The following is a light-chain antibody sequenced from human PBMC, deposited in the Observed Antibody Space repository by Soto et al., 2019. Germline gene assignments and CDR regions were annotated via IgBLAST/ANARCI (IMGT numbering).Light chain of an antibody. V-gene: IGLV2-14*01. J-gene: IGLJ1*01. CDR3: SSYTSIGTYD. CDR1: SSDVGGYNY. Sequence: QSALAQPASVSGSPGQSITISCTGTSSDVGGYNYVSWYQQHPGKAPKVMIYDASNRPSGVSNRFSGSKSGNTASLTISGLQAEDEADYFCSSYTSIGTYDFGTGTKVTVL. CDR2: DAS.